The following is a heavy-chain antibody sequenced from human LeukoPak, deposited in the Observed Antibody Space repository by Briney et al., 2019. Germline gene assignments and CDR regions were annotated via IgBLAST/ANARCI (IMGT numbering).Heavy chain of an antibody. V-gene: IGHV4-38-2*02. CDR2: IYHSGST. D-gene: IGHD3-22*01. Sequence: PSETLSLTCTVSGYSISSGDYWGCIRQPPGKGLEWIGSIYHSGSTYYNPSLKSLVTISVDTSKNQFSLKLSSVTAADTAVYYCARHLPYDSSGYYYDAFDIWGQGTMVTVSS. CDR3: ARHLPYDSSGYYYDAFDI. J-gene: IGHJ3*02. CDR1: GYSISSGDY.